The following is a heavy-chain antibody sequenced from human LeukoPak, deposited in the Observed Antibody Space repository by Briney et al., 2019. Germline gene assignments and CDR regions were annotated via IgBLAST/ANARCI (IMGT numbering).Heavy chain of an antibody. V-gene: IGHV1-8*03. CDR1: GYTFTSYD. D-gene: IGHD2-2*01. CDR3: ERPCTSCYDYYYYMDV. Sequence: ASVKVSCKASGYTFTSYDINWVRQATGQGLEWMGWMNPNSGNTGYAQKFQGRVTITRNTSISTAYMELSSLRSEDTAVYYCERPCTSCYDYYYYMDVWGKGTTVTVSS. CDR2: MNPNSGNT. J-gene: IGHJ6*03.